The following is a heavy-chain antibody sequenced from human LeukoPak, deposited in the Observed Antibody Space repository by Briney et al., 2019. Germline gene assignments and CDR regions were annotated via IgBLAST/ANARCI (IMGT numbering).Heavy chain of an antibody. J-gene: IGHJ4*02. D-gene: IGHD3-9*01. V-gene: IGHV1-2*04. CDR2: INPNSGGT. Sequence: ASVKVSCKASGYTFTGYYMHWVRQAPGQGLEWMGWINPNSGGTNYAQKFQGWVTMTRDTSISTAYMELSRLRSDDTAVYYCARAYNDILTGYYLDYWGQGTLVTVSS. CDR3: ARAYNDILTGYYLDY. CDR1: GYTFTGYY.